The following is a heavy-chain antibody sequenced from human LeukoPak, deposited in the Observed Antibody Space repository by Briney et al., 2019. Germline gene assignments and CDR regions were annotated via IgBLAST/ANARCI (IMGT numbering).Heavy chain of an antibody. CDR1: GGSISSSSYY. CDR2: IYYSGST. CDR3: ARLISDY. Sequence: SETLSLTCTVSGGSISSSSYYWGWIRQPPGKGLEWIGSIYYSGSTYYNPSLKSRVTISVDTSKNQFSPKLSSVTAADTAVYYCARLISDYWGQGTLVTVSS. D-gene: IGHD2-15*01. V-gene: IGHV4-39*01. J-gene: IGHJ4*02.